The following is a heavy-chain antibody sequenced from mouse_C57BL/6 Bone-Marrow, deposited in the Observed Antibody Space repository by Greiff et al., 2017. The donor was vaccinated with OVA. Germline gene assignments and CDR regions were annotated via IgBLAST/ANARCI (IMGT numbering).Heavy chain of an antibody. Sequence: QVQLQQSGAELVRPGTSVKLSCKASGYTFTSYWMHWVKQRPGQGLEWIGVIDPSDSYTNYNQKFKGKATLTVDTSSSTAYMQLSSLTSEDSAVYYCAREEAYYSNYGWYFDVWGTGTTVTVSS. CDR2: IDPSDSYT. CDR3: AREEAYYSNYGWYFDV. D-gene: IGHD2-5*01. V-gene: IGHV1-59*01. CDR1: GYTFTSYW. J-gene: IGHJ1*03.